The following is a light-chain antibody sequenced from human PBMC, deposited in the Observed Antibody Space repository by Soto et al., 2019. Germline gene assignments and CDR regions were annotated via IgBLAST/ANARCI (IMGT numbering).Light chain of an antibody. CDR3: ISFTSSGALYV. J-gene: IGLJ1*01. CDR2: DVS. CDR1: SSDIGGFNY. Sequence: QSVLTQPASVSGSPGQSITISCTGTSSDIGGFNYVSWYLQHPGKAPKLMIYDVSNRPSGVSNRFSGSKSGNTASLTISGLQAEDEADYYCISFTSSGALYVFGAGTKLTVL. V-gene: IGLV2-14*03.